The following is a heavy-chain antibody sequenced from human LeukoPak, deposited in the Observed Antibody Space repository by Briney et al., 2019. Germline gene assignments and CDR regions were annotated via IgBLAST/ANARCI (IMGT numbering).Heavy chain of an antibody. CDR3: ARGRLGPSFSVSHFDL. CDR2: INYNGAIT. CDR1: GFTFVDYG. V-gene: IGHV3-20*04. J-gene: IGHJ4*02. D-gene: IGHD3-3*02. Sequence: GGSLRLSCATSGFTFVDYGLSWVRRAPGKGLEWLCAINYNGAITKYADSVKGRFTISRENDKNSLYLRMDSLRAEDTALYYCARGRLGPSFSVSHFDLWGQGTLVTVSS.